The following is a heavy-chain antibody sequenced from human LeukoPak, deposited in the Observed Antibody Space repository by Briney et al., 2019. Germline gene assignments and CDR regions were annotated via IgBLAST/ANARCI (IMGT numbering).Heavy chain of an antibody. CDR3: ARASIAAAGTVTNFDY. CDR1: GGSISSGSYY. V-gene: IGHV4-61*02. J-gene: IGHJ4*02. D-gene: IGHD6-13*01. CDR2: NYTSGST. Sequence: SETLSLTCTVSGGSISSGSYYWSWIRQPAGKGLEWIGRNYTSGSTNYNPSLNSRVTISVDTSKNQFSLKLSSVTAADTAVYYCARASIAAAGTVTNFDYWGQGTLVTVSS.